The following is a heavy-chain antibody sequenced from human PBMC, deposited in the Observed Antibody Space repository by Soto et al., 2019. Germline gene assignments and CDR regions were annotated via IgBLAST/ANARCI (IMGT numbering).Heavy chain of an antibody. J-gene: IGHJ4*02. CDR2: IDGGNGNT. CDR1: GYAFTGHT. CDR3: AREGSGYNF. D-gene: IGHD5-12*01. V-gene: IGHV1-3*01. Sequence: VKVSCKTSGYAFTGHTLHWVRQAPGQSLEWMGWIDGGNGNTEYSQRFQGRLTITSDTSASTAFMELISLRSDDTAVYYCAREGSGYNFWGQGTQVTVSS.